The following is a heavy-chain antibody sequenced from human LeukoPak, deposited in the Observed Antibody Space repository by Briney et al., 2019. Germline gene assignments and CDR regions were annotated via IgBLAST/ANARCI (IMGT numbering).Heavy chain of an antibody. CDR2: IYSGGAT. J-gene: IGHJ4*02. CDR1: GITVSTNY. CDR3: ARLHYDVLTGPFDY. Sequence: PGGSLRLSCAASGITVSTNYMSWVRQAPGKGLEWVSMIYSGGATFYADSVKGRFTISRENSKNTLWLQMNSLRAEDTAVYYCARLHYDVLTGPFDYWGQGTLVTVSS. V-gene: IGHV3-66*04. D-gene: IGHD3-9*01.